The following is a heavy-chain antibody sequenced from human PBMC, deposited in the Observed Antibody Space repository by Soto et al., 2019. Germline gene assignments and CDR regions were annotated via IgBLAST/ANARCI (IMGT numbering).Heavy chain of an antibody. J-gene: IGHJ4*02. D-gene: IGHD5-12*01. CDR1: GDSVSSNSAA. Sequence: SQTLSLTCAISGDSVSSNSAAWNWIRQSPSRGLEWLGRTYYRSRWYNDYAVSVKSRVTISVDTSKNQFSLKLSSVTAADTAVYYCASLYSGYVDYWGQGTLVNVSS. CDR3: ASLYSGYVDY. V-gene: IGHV6-1*01. CDR2: TYYRSRWYN.